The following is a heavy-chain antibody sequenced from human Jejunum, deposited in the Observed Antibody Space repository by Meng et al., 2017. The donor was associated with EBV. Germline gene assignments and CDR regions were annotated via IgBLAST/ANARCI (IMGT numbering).Heavy chain of an antibody. V-gene: IGHV4-39*01. CDR1: GGSISGNYY. Sequence: QLQLQESGPGLVKPSXXLSILCTVSGGSISGNYYWGWIRQSPGKGLEFIGTMSDSGSPYYNPSLKSRVTISVDTSKKQFSLKLTSVTAADTAVYYCARSKMGATKWFDHWGQGNLVTVSS. CDR2: MSDSGSP. CDR3: ARSKMGATKWFDH. D-gene: IGHD1-26*01. J-gene: IGHJ5*02.